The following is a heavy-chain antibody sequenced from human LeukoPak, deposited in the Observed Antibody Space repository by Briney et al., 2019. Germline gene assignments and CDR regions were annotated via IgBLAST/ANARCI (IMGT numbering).Heavy chain of an antibody. CDR3: ATDRYYYGSGSYNY. CDR2: FDPEDGET. CDR1: GYTLTELS. Sequence: GASVKVSCKVSGYTLTELSMRWVRQAPGKGLEWMGGFDPEDGETIYAQEFQGRVTMTEDTSTDTAYMELSSLRSEDTAVYYCATDRYYYGSGSYNYWGQGTLVTVSS. D-gene: IGHD3-10*01. J-gene: IGHJ4*02. V-gene: IGHV1-24*01.